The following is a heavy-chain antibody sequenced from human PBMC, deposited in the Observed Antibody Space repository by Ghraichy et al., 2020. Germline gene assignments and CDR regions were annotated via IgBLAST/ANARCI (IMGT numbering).Heavy chain of an antibody. CDR1: GGSISTSSYY. J-gene: IGHJ5*02. Sequence: SETLSLTCIVSGGSISTSSYYWGWIRQPPGKGLEWIGTIHYSGNTYYNPSLESRVTISVDMSKNQFSLKLSSVTAADTAVYYCARRDYDFWSGYLNWFDPRGQGTLVTVSS. V-gene: IGHV4-39*01. CDR3: ARRDYDFWSGYLNWFDP. D-gene: IGHD3-3*01. CDR2: IHYSGNT.